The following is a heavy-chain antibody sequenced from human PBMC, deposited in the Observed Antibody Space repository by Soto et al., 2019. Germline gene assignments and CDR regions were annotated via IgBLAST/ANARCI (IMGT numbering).Heavy chain of an antibody. Sequence: QVQLVQSGAEVKKPGSSVKVSCKASGGTFSSYAISWVRQAPGQGLEWMGGIIPIFGTANYAQKFQGRVTITADESTNTAYMELSSLRSEDTAVYYCARDQWDNYGSGSPYYGMDVWGQGTTVTVSS. D-gene: IGHD3-10*01. CDR1: GGTFSSYA. CDR3: ARDQWDNYGSGSPYYGMDV. J-gene: IGHJ6*02. V-gene: IGHV1-69*12. CDR2: IIPIFGTA.